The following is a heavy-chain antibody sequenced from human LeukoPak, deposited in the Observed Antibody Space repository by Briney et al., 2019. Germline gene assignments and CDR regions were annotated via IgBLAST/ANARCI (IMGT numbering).Heavy chain of an antibody. Sequence: GGSLRLSCAASGFTFRSYSMNWVRQAPGKGLEWVSYISSSSSTIYYADSVKGRFTISRDNAKNSLYLQMNSLRAEDTAVYYCARDGPLVVTDYYGMDVWGQGTTVTVSS. CDR3: ARDGPLVVTDYYGMDV. CDR1: GFTFRSYS. CDR2: ISSSSSTI. D-gene: IGHD2-21*02. V-gene: IGHV3-48*01. J-gene: IGHJ6*02.